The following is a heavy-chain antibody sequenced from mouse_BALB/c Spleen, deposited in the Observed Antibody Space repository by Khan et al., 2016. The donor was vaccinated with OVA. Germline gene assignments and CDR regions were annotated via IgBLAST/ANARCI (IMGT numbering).Heavy chain of an antibody. D-gene: IGHD1-2*01. CDR3: YRTARIKY. CDR1: GYSITSGYG. CDR2: LSYSGRT. V-gene: IGHV3-2*02. J-gene: IGHJ2*01. Sequence: EVELVESGPGLVKPSPSLSLTCTVTGYSITSGYGWNWIRQFPGNNLAWMGYLSYSGRTIYNPSLNSRISITRDTSQNQFFLQLNSDTTKDTATNYYYRTARIKYWGQGTTLTVSS.